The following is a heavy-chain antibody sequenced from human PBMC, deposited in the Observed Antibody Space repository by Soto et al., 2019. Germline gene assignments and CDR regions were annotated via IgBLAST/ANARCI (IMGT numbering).Heavy chain of an antibody. D-gene: IGHD2-21*01. CDR2: IIPIFGTA. Sequence: VASVKVSCKASGGTFSSYAISWVRQAPGQGLEWMGGIIPIFGTANYAQKFQGRVTITADESTSTAYMELSSLRSEDTAVYYCARDDPGLLVKRPDYYYGMDVWGQGTTVTVSS. CDR3: ARDDPGLLVKRPDYYYGMDV. CDR1: GGTFSSYA. V-gene: IGHV1-69*13. J-gene: IGHJ6*02.